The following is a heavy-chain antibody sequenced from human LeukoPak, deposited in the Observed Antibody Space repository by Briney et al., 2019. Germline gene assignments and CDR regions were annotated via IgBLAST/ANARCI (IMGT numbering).Heavy chain of an antibody. Sequence: GRSLRLSCEASGFTFSSYGMHWVRQAPGRGLEWMAVISYDGSNKYYADSVKGRFTISRDNSKNTLYLQMNSLRAEDTTVYYCAEDLVGYCSGGSCFYGMDVWGQGTTVTVSS. CDR3: AEDLVGYCSGGSCFYGMDV. J-gene: IGHJ6*02. CDR1: GFTFSSYG. CDR2: ISYDGSNK. D-gene: IGHD2-15*01. V-gene: IGHV3-30*18.